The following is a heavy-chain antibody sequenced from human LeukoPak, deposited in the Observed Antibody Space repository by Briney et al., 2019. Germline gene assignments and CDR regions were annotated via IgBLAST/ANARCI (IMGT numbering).Heavy chain of an antibody. J-gene: IGHJ1*01. V-gene: IGHV3-48*04. Sequence: GGSLRLSCAPSGFTFSSYSMTWVRPAPAGGLQWVSYISSDGATTYYADSVKGRFIISSDNATNLLFLQINSLRAEDTAVYYCAGSTLGSVIFLYWGQGTLVTVSS. CDR2: ISSDGATT. CDR3: AGSTLGSVIFLY. CDR1: GFTFSSYS. D-gene: IGHD3-16*01.